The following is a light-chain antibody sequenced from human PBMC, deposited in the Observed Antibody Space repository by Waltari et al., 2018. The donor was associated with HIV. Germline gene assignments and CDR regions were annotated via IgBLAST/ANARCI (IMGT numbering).Light chain of an antibody. CDR3: CSYADNYTWV. Sequence: QSALTQPRSMSGSPGPSVTISCTGTSSDVGVYNYVSWYQQHPGKAPKLMIFAVNKRPAGVPDRFAGSKSGNTASLTISGLQAEDEADYYGCSYADNYTWVFGGGTKLTVL. CDR1: SSDVGVYNY. CDR2: AVN. V-gene: IGLV2-11*01. J-gene: IGLJ3*02.